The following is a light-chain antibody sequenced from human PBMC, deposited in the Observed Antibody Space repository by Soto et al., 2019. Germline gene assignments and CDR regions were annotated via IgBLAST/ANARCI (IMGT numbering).Light chain of an antibody. J-gene: IGKJ1*01. CDR2: WAS. CDR1: QSGLCSSINKYY. CDR3: QQYYSTPLT. V-gene: IGKV4-1*01. Sequence: IVMTQSPGSXXXXXXEGSXISFKSXQSGLCSSINKYYLGWFQQKPGQPPKLLIYWASTRESGVPDRFSGSGSGTDFTLTISRLQAEDVAVYYCQQYYSTPLTFGQGTKVDIK.